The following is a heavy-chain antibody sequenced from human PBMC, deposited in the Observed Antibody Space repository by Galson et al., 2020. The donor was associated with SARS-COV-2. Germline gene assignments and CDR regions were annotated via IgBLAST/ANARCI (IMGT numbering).Heavy chain of an antibody. CDR2: IKQDGSEK. CDR3: ASGQSSSLL. D-gene: IGHD6-13*01. Sequence: GKGLEWVANIKQDGSEKYYLDSVKGRFTISRDNAKNSLYLQMNSLRAEDTGVYYCASGQSSSLLWGQGTLVTVSS. J-gene: IGHJ4*02. V-gene: IGHV3-7*01.